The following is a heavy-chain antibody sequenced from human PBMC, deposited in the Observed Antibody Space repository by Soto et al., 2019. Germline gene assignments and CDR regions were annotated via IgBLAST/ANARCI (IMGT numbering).Heavy chain of an antibody. D-gene: IGHD3-16*01. CDR3: AKDVMRQRAYWLEF. V-gene: IGHV1-2*02. J-gene: IGHJ4*02. Sequence: RRWLRQATGQGLEWMGWINAHSGGTEYAQKFHGRVTLTRDTSIATAYLTLNSLTSADTALYYCAKDVMRQRAYWLEFWGQRTQVTVSS. CDR2: INAHSGGT.